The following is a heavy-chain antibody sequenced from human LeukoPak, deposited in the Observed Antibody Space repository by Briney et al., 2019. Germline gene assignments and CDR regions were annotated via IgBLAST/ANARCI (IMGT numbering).Heavy chain of an antibody. Sequence: QSGGSLRLSCAASGFTVSSNYMSWVRQAPGKGLEWVSVIYSGGSTYYADSVKGRFTISRDNSKNTLYLQMSSLRAEDTAVYYCAREGGSYNFDYWGQGTLVTVSS. CDR3: AREGGSYNFDY. D-gene: IGHD1-26*01. V-gene: IGHV3-53*01. CDR2: IYSGGST. CDR1: GFTVSSNY. J-gene: IGHJ4*02.